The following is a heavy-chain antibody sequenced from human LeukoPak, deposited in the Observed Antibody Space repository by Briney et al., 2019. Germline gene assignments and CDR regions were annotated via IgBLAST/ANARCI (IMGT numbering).Heavy chain of an antibody. CDR1: GGSISNYY. V-gene: IGHV4-4*07. D-gene: IGHD6-13*01. CDR2: IYTSGSP. CDR3: ARAGSSWLAKGWFDP. J-gene: IGHJ5*02. Sequence: PSETLSLTCTVSGGSISNYYWSWIRQPAGKGLEWIGHIYTSGSPNYNPSLKSRVTMSVDTPKNQFSLKLSSVTAADTAVYYCARAGSSWLAKGWFDPWGQGTLVTVSS.